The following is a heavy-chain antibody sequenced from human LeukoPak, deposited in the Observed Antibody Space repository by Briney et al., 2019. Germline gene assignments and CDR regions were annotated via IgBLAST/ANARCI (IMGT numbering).Heavy chain of an antibody. CDR2: INPNSGGT. J-gene: IGHJ3*02. Sequence: ASVKVSCKASGYTFTGYYMHWVRQAPGQGLEWMGWINPNSGGTNYAQKFQGWVTMTRDTSISTAYMELSRLRSDDTAVYYCARLGIAARHDAFDIWGQGTMVTVSS. D-gene: IGHD6-6*01. CDR1: GYTFTGYY. CDR3: ARLGIAARHDAFDI. V-gene: IGHV1-2*04.